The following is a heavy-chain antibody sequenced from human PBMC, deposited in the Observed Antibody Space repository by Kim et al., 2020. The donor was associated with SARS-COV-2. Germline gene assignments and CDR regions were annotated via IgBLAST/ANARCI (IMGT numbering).Heavy chain of an antibody. CDR1: GFSLSTSGVG. CDR3: ALIQSSMITFGGVIVSNWFDP. V-gene: IGHV2-5*02. J-gene: IGHJ5*02. D-gene: IGHD3-16*02. Sequence: SGPTLVNPTQTLTLTCTFSGFSLSTSGVGVGWIRQPPGKALEWLALIYWDDDKRYSPSLKSRLTITKDTSKNQVVLTMTNMDPVDTATYYCALIQSSMITFGGVIVSNWFDPWGQGTLVTVSS. CDR2: IYWDDDK.